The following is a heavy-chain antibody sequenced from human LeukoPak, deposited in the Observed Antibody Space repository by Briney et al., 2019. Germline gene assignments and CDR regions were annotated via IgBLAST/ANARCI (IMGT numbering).Heavy chain of an antibody. V-gene: IGHV3-11*01. CDR1: GFTFSDYY. D-gene: IGHD3-3*01. CDR2: ISSSGSTI. J-gene: IGHJ4*02. CDR3: ARSRYYDFWSGYYARPYFDY. Sequence: GGSLRLSCAASGFTFSDYYMSWIRQAPGKGLEWVSYISSSGSTIYYADSVKGRFTISRDNAKNSLHLQMNSLRAEDTAVYYCARSRYYDFWSGYYARPYFDYWGQGTLVTVSS.